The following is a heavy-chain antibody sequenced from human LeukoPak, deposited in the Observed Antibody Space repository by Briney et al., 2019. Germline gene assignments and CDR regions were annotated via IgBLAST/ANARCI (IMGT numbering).Heavy chain of an antibody. D-gene: IGHD2/OR15-2a*01. CDR1: GFTFITYS. J-gene: IGHJ6*03. CDR2: IRYDRSNK. V-gene: IGHV3-30*02. Sequence: GGTLRLSSAASGFTFITYSMNWVRKAPGQGLEWLAFIRYDRSNKYYADSVKGRFTISRDNSKNTMYLQMNSLRAEDTAVYYCAKDYLRGHYYYYYYMDVWGKGTTVTISS. CDR3: AKDYLRGHYYYYYYMDV.